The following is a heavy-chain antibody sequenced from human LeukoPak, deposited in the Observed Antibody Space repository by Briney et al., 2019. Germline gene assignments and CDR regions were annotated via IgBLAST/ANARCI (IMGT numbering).Heavy chain of an antibody. CDR1: GFILSDYW. CDR2: IKQDGSEE. Sequence: GGSLRLSCAASGFILSDYWMSWVRQAPGKALEWVADIKQDGSEEYYVDSVKGRFTISRDNAKNSLFLQMNSLRAEDTAVYYCARGPYSRDNFDYWGQGTLVTVSS. J-gene: IGHJ4*02. CDR3: ARGPYSRDNFDY. D-gene: IGHD6-13*01. V-gene: IGHV3-7*03.